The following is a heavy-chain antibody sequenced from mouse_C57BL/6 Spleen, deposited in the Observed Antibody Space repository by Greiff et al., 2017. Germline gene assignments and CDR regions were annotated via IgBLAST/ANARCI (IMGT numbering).Heavy chain of an antibody. Sequence: EVQLQQSGPELVKPGASVKIPCKASGYTFTDYNMDWVKQSHGKSLEWIGDINPNNGGTIYNQKFKGKATLTVDKSSSTAYMELRSLTSEDTAVYYCARALIYYDYENYFDYWGQGTTLTVSS. CDR2: INPNNGGT. CDR3: ARALIYYDYENYFDY. D-gene: IGHD2-4*01. CDR1: GYTFTDYN. J-gene: IGHJ2*01. V-gene: IGHV1-18*01.